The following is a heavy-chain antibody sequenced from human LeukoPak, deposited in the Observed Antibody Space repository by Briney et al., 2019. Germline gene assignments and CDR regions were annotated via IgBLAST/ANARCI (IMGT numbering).Heavy chain of an antibody. V-gene: IGHV3-66*01. CDR1: GFTVSDNY. D-gene: IGHD5-18*01. J-gene: IGHJ6*02. Sequence: PGGSLRLSRAASGFTVSDNYMSWVRQAPGKGLEWVSVIYSGGITYYTDSVRGRFTISRDNSKNTLYLQMNSLRAEDTAVYYCASFAIQLHEDEGYYYYYGMDVWGQGTTVTVSS. CDR2: IYSGGIT. CDR3: ASFAIQLHEDEGYYYYYGMDV.